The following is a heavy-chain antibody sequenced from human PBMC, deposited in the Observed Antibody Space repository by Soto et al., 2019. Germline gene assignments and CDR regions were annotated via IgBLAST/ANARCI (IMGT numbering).Heavy chain of an antibody. J-gene: IGHJ4*02. Sequence: QVQLVQSGAEVKKPGSSVKVSCEAFGGTSRTYTINWVRQAPGQGLEWIGQIIPKYDSVNYAQSFQGRVTISADKSTNTAYMELSSLRSEDTALYYCATWRSYSGSYCFDYWGQGTLVSVSS. CDR3: ATWRSYSGSYCFDY. V-gene: IGHV1-69*06. CDR1: GGTSRTYT. CDR2: IIPKYDSV. D-gene: IGHD1-26*01.